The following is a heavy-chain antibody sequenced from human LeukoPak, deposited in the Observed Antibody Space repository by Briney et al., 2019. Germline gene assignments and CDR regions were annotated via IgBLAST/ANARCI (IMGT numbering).Heavy chain of an antibody. Sequence: GGSLRLSCAASGFTFSGSAMHWVRQASGKGLEWVGRIRSKANSYATAYAASVKGRFTISRDDSKNTAYLQMNSLKTEDTAVYYCTRSPSEWRLLLDYWGQGTLVTVSS. V-gene: IGHV3-73*01. CDR2: IRSKANSYAT. CDR3: TRSPSEWRLLLDY. J-gene: IGHJ4*02. D-gene: IGHD6-25*01. CDR1: GFTFSGSA.